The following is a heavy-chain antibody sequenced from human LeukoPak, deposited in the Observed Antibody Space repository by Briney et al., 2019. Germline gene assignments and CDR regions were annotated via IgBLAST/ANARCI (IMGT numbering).Heavy chain of an antibody. CDR1: VGSISSGGYY. D-gene: IGHD2-15*01. CDR2: IYYSGST. Sequence: SSQTLSLTCTVSVGSISSGGYYWSWLRQHPGEGLEWIGYIYYSGSTYYNPSLKSRVTISVDTSKNQFSLKLSSVTAADTAVYYCARTGKRGYCSGGSCYLYWGQGTLVTVSS. CDR3: ARTGKRGYCSGGSCYLY. J-gene: IGHJ4*02. V-gene: IGHV4-31*03.